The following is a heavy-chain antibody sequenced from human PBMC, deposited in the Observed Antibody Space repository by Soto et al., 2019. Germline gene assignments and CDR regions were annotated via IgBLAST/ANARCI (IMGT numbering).Heavy chain of an antibody. Sequence: QVQLQESGPGLVKPSQTLSLTCTVSGGSISSGGYYWSWIRQHPGKGLEWIGYIYYSGSTYYNPSLKSRVTISVDTSKNQFYLKLSSVTAADTAVYYCAREEWGNRDGYNYYFDYWGQGTLVTVSS. CDR1: GGSISSGGYY. J-gene: IGHJ4*02. CDR2: IYYSGST. V-gene: IGHV4-31*03. D-gene: IGHD5-12*01. CDR3: AREEWGNRDGYNYYFDY.